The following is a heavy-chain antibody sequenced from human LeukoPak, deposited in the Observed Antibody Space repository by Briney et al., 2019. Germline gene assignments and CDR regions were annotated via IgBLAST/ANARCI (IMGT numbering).Heavy chain of an antibody. CDR2: IYYSGST. CDR3: ARDPRGIAAAGTYDAFDI. V-gene: IGHV4-59*01. Sequence: PSETLSLTCTVSGGSISSYYWSWIRQPPGKGLEWTGYIYYSGSTNYNPSLKSRVTISVDTSKNQFSLKLSSVTAADTAVYYCARDPRGIAAAGTYDAFDIWGQGTMVTVSS. J-gene: IGHJ3*02. D-gene: IGHD6-13*01. CDR1: GGSISSYY.